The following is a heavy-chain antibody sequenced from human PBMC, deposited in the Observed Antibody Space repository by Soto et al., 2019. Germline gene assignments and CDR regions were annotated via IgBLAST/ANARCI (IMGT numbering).Heavy chain of an antibody. CDR1: GFKLSNYG. CDR3: ARDDESSVNGMDV. V-gene: IGHV3-33*01. CDR2: ILNYGRNR. J-gene: IGHJ6*02. Sequence: QVQLVESGGGVVQPGRSLRLSCAASGFKLSNYGMHWFRQAPGKGLEWVAVILNYGRNRYHEDSVKERFTISRDNSKNMLYFQMNSLRAEDTAVYYFARDDESSVNGMDVWGQGTTGTVS.